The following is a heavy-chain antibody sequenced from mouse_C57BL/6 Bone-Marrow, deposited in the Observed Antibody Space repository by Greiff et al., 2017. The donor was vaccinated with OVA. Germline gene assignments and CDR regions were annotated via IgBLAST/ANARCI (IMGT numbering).Heavy chain of an antibody. V-gene: IGHV2-6*01. CDR2: IWGVGST. Sequence: VQRVESGPGLVAPSQSLSITCTVSGFSLTSYGVDWVRQSPGKGLEWLGVIWGVGSTNYNSALKSRLSISKDNSKSQVYIKMNSLQTDDTAMYYCAISGLWFAYWGQGTLVTVSA. CDR3: AISGLWFAY. CDR1: GFSLTSYG. D-gene: IGHD6-2*01. J-gene: IGHJ3*01.